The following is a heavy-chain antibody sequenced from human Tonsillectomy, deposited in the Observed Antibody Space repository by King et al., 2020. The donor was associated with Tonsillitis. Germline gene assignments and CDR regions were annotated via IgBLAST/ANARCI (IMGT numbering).Heavy chain of an antibody. V-gene: IGHV3-30*04. CDR2: MSNDGISK. J-gene: IGHJ5*01. CDR1: GFTFSSYS. CDR3: ARESYWVDS. Sequence: VQLVESGGGVVQPGRSLRLSCAASGFTFSSYSLHWVRQAPGKGLEWVAVMSNDGISKYYADSVKGRFTISRDNSKNTLDLQMNSLRAEDTALYYCARESYWVDSWGQGTLVTVSS. D-gene: IGHD3-16*02.